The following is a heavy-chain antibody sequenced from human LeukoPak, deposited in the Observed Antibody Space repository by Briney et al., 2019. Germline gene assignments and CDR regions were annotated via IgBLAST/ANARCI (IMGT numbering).Heavy chain of an antibody. V-gene: IGHV6-1*01. CDR3: ARRLTQYDCFDP. CDR1: GDSVSSNSVT. Sequence: SQTLSLTCAISGDSVSSNSVTWNWIRQSPSRGLEWLGRAYYRSTWYNDYAVSVRGRITINPDTSKNQFSLHLNSVTPEDAAVYYCARRLTQYDCFDPWGQGILVTVSS. CDR2: AYYRSTWYN. J-gene: IGHJ5*02. D-gene: IGHD2-2*01.